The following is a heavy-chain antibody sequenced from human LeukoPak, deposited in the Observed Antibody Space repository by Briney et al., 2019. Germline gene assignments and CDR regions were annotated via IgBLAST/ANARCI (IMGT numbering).Heavy chain of an antibody. J-gene: IGHJ4*02. V-gene: IGHV1-8*01. D-gene: IGHD3-9*01. Sequence: ASVKVSCKASGYTFTSYDINWVRQATGQGLEWMGWKNPNSGNTGYAQKFQGRVTMTRNTSISTAYMELSSLRSEDTAVYYCARYYDILTGYQGWGQGTLVTVSS. CDR3: ARYYDILTGYQG. CDR1: GYTFTSYD. CDR2: KNPNSGNT.